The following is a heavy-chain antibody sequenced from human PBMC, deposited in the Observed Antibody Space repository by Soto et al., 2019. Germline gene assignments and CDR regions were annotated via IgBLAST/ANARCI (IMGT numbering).Heavy chain of an antibody. D-gene: IGHD2-21*02. V-gene: IGHV3-30-3*01. CDR2: ISYDGSNK. CDR3: ARDVSYCGGDCYTNDAFDI. J-gene: IGHJ3*02. CDR1: GFTFSSYA. Sequence: QVQLVESGGGVVQPGRSLRLSCAASGFTFSSYAMHWVRQAPGKGLEWVAVISYDGSNKYYADSVKGRFTISRDNSKNTLYLQMNSLRAEDTAVYYCARDVSYCGGDCYTNDAFDIWGQGTMFTVSS.